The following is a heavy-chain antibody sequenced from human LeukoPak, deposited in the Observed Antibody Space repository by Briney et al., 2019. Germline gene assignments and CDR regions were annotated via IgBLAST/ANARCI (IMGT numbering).Heavy chain of an antibody. CDR1: GFTFSSYA. V-gene: IGHV3-23*01. D-gene: IGHD2-2*01. Sequence: GGSLRLSCAASGFTFSSYAMSWVRQAPGKGLEWVSAISGSGGSTYYADSVKGRFTISRDNSKNTLYLQMNSLRAEDTAVYYCAKDRRDIVVVPAAITPIYYYYYYMDVWGKGTTVTVSS. J-gene: IGHJ6*03. CDR3: AKDRRDIVVVPAAITPIYYYYYYMDV. CDR2: ISGSGGST.